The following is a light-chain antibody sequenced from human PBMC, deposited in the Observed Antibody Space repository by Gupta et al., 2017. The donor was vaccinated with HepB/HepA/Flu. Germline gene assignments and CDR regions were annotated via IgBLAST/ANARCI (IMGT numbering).Light chain of an antibody. Sequence: MVMQQFPVTLAVSSVAMAAINCKSSQSVFYISNNKNYLTWYQQKPGQPPKLLIYWASTRESGVPDRFSGSGSGTDFTLTISRLQAEDVAVYYCQQYYSLPPTFGQGTKVEIK. J-gene: IGKJ1*01. CDR1: QSVFYISNNKNY. CDR3: QQYYSLPPT. V-gene: IGKV4-1*01. CDR2: WAS.